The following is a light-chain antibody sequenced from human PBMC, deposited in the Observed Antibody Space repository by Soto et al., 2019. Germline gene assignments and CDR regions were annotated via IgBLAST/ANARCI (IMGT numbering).Light chain of an antibody. CDR2: GAS. CDR3: PQPNTSPAP. V-gene: IGKV3-15*01. CDR1: QSVSSN. Sequence: GVKVGGCRRASQSVSSNLAWYQQKPGQAPRLLIYGASTRGTGIPSRFSGSGSGTEFTLTIRRPQHADFAAYPFPQPNTSPAPIGPGTKVDIK. J-gene: IGKJ3*01.